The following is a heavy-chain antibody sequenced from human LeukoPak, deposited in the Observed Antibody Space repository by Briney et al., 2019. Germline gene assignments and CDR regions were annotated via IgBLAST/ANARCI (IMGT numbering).Heavy chain of an antibody. D-gene: IGHD3-22*01. V-gene: IGHV1-8*01. Sequence: ASVKVSCKASGYTFTSYDINWVRQATGQGLEWMGWMNPNSGNTGYAQKFQGRVTMTRNTSISTAYMELSSLRSEDTAVYYCARGGSQYYYDSSALKSDYYYMDVWGKGTTVTVSS. CDR1: GYTFTSYD. J-gene: IGHJ6*03. CDR2: MNPNSGNT. CDR3: ARGGSQYYYDSSALKSDYYYMDV.